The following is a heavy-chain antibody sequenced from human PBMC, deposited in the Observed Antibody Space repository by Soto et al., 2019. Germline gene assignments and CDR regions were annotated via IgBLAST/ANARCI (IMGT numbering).Heavy chain of an antibody. V-gene: IGHV3-23*01. D-gene: IGHD6-13*01. J-gene: IGHJ4*02. Sequence: GGSLRLSCVASGLTFGIYAMSWVRQAPGKGLEWVSSISGSGGSIYYAHSVKGRFTISRDKTKNTLDLQMNRLRAEDTAVYHCARVAPEYSSTPRRFDFWGQGTLVTVSS. CDR1: GLTFGIYA. CDR2: ISGSGGSI. CDR3: ARVAPEYSSTPRRFDF.